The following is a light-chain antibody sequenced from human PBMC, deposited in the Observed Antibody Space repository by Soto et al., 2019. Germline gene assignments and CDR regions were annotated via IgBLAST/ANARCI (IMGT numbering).Light chain of an antibody. V-gene: IGLV3-1*01. CDR1: KLGNKY. CDR2: EDN. Sequence: SYELTQPPSVSVSPGQTASITCSGDKLGNKYACWYQLKPGQSPVLVIYEDNKRPSGIPERFSGSNSGNTATLTISGTQAIDEADYYCQAWDIGTVVFGGGTKVTVL. CDR3: QAWDIGTVV. J-gene: IGLJ2*01.